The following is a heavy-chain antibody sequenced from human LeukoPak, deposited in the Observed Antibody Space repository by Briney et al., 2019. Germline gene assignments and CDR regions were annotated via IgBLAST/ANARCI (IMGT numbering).Heavy chain of an antibody. D-gene: IGHD1-26*01. CDR2: IIPIFGTA. V-gene: IGHV1-69*06. Sequence: GASVKVSCKASGGTFSSYAISWVRQAPGQGLEWMGGIIPIFGTANYAQKFQGRVTITADKSTSTAYMELSSLRSDDTAVYYCARGGGWELLISYFDYWGQGTLVTVSS. J-gene: IGHJ4*02. CDR3: ARGGGWELLISYFDY. CDR1: GGTFSSYA.